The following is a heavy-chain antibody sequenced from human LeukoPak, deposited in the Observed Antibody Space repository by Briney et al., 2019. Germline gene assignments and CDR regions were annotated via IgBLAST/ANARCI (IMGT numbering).Heavy chain of an antibody. V-gene: IGHV1-69*05. CDR2: IIPIFGTA. CDR3: ARGRVEMATINDYFDY. Sequence: SVKVSYKASGGTFSCYAISWVRQAPGQGLEWMGGIIPIFGTANYAQKFQGRVTITTDESTSTAYMELSSPRSEDTAVYYCARGRVEMATINDYFDYWGQGTLVTVSS. CDR1: GGTFSCYA. J-gene: IGHJ4*02. D-gene: IGHD5-24*01.